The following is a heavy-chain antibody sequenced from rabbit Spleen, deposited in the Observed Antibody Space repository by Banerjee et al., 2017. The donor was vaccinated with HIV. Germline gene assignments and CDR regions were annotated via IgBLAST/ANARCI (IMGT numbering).Heavy chain of an antibody. CDR3: AREDVGGSVSL. CDR2: IDPVFGIT. D-gene: IGHD1-1*01. J-gene: IGHJ4*01. CDR1: GFDFSSYG. Sequence: QEQLVESRGGLVQPGGSLKLSCKASGFDFSSYGVSWVRQAPGKGLEWIGYIDPVFGITYYANWVNGRFSISSHNAQNTLFLQLNSLTAADTATYFCAREDVGGSVSLWGQGTLVTVS. V-gene: IGHV1S47*01.